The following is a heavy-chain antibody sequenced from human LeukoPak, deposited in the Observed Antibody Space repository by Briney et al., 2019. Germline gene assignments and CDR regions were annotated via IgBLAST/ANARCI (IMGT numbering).Heavy chain of an antibody. Sequence: KPSETLSLTCAVSGYSISSGYYWGWIRQPPGKGLEWIGSIYHSGSTYYNPSLKSRVTISVDTSKNQFSLKLSSVTAADTAVYYCARGEVEWDVLLWFGELFRGRYFDYWGQGTLVTVSS. V-gene: IGHV4-38-2*01. CDR2: IYHSGST. J-gene: IGHJ4*02. CDR3: ARGEVEWDVLLWFGELFRGRYFDY. CDR1: GYSISSGYY. D-gene: IGHD3-10*01.